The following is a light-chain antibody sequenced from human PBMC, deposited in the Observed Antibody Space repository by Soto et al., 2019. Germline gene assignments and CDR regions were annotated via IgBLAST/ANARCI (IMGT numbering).Light chain of an antibody. CDR2: AAS. CDR3: QQSYSTPPT. Sequence: DIQMTQSPSSLSASVGDRVTITCRASQSISSYLNWYQQKPGKAPKLLIYAASSLQSVVPSRFSGSGSGTDFTLTISSLQPEDCATYYCQQSYSTPPTFGQGTKVESK. CDR1: QSISSY. V-gene: IGKV1-39*01. J-gene: IGKJ1*01.